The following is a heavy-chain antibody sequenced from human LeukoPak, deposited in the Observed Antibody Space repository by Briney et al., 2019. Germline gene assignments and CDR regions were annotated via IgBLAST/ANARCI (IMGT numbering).Heavy chain of an antibody. CDR1: GFSFSSYW. CDR3: ARFSRSIPVVF. J-gene: IGHJ4*02. CDR2: IKQDGSNQ. Sequence: GGSLRLSCAASGFSFSSYWMSWVRQAPGKGLEWVANIKQDGSNQQYVDSVKGRFTISRDNAKNSFYLQMTSLRAEDTAVYYCARFSRSIPVVFWGQGTLVTVSP. V-gene: IGHV3-7*01. D-gene: IGHD6-19*01.